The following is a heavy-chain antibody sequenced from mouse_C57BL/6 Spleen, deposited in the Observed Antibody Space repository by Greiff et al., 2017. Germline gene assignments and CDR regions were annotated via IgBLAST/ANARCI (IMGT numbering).Heavy chain of an antibody. CDR2: IWSGGST. Sequence: VHLVESGPGLVQPSQSLSITCTVSGFSLTSYGVHWVRQSPGKGLEWLGVIWSGGSTDSNAAFISRLSISKDNSKSQVFFKMNSLQADDTAIYYWARNSPDYYGSSSCDYWGQGTTLTVSS. J-gene: IGHJ2*01. CDR3: ARNSPDYYGSSSCDY. D-gene: IGHD1-1*01. V-gene: IGHV2-2*01. CDR1: GFSLTSYG.